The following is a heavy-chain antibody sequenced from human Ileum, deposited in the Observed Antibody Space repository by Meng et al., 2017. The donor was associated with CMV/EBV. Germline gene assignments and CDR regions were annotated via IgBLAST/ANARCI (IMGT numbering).Heavy chain of an antibody. CDR1: GASISGRNW. V-gene: IGHV3-11*04. CDR2: ISSSGSTI. J-gene: IGHJ6*02. D-gene: IGHD1-26*01. Sequence: LSLTCGVSGASISGRNWWGWLRQSPGKGLEWVSYISSSGSTIYYADSVKGRFTISRDNAKNSLYLQMNSLRAEDTAVYYCAREEVGATSRWGMDVWGQGTTVTVSS. CDR3: AREEVGATSRWGMDV.